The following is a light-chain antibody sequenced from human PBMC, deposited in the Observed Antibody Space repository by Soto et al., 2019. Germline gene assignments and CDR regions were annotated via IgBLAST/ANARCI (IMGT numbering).Light chain of an antibody. CDR1: SSNIGTNA. Sequence: QSVLTQPPSASGTPGQRVTISCSGGSSNIGTNAVNWYQQLPGTAPKLLIYNNNQRPSGVPDRFSGSKSGTSASLAISGLQSEDEADYSFAAWDGSLNGYVFGTGTTVNVL. CDR2: NNN. V-gene: IGLV1-44*01. J-gene: IGLJ1*01. CDR3: AAWDGSLNGYV.